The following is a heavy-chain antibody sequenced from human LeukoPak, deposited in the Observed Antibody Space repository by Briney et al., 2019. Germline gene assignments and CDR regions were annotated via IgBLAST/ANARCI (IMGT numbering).Heavy chain of an antibody. V-gene: IGHV3-21*01. J-gene: IGHJ4*02. D-gene: IGHD6-19*01. CDR1: GFTFSSYS. CDR3: ATTVAGTADY. CDR2: ISSSSSYI. Sequence: GGSLRLSCAASGFTFSSYSMNWVRQAPGKGLEWVSSISSSSSYIYYTDSVKGRFTISRDNAKNSLNLQMNSLRAEDTAVYYCATTVAGTADYWGQGTLVTVSS.